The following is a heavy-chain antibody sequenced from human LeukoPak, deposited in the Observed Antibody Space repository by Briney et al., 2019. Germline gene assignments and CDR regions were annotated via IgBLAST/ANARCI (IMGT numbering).Heavy chain of an antibody. CDR1: GGSISSSSYY. J-gene: IGHJ4*02. V-gene: IGHV4-39*01. CDR2: IYYSGST. CDR3: ARPFGSRMGYYYGAFDY. Sequence: SETLSLTCTVSGGSISSSSYYWGWIRQPPGKGLEWIGSIYYSGSTYYNPSRKSRVTISVDTSKNQFSLKLSSVTAADTAVYYCARPFGSRMGYYYGAFDYWGQGTLVTVSS. D-gene: IGHD3-10*01.